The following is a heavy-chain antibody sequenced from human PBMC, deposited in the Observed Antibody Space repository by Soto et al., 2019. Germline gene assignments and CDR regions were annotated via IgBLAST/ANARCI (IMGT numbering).Heavy chain of an antibody. V-gene: IGHV4-31*03. Sequence: QVQLQESGPGLVTPSQTLSLTCTVSGGSISSGGYYCSWIRLHPGKGLEWIGSIYYSGTTYCNPSLKSRVTISVDTSKNQFSLNLSSVTAADTAVYYCARDLRGAAAGTRGTFGYWGQGTLVTVSS. D-gene: IGHD6-13*01. J-gene: IGHJ4*02. CDR1: GGSISSGGYY. CDR3: ARDLRGAAAGTRGTFGY. CDR2: IYYSGTT.